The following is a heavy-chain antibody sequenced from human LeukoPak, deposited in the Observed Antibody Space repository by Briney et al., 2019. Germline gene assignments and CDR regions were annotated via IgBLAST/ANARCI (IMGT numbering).Heavy chain of an antibody. CDR1: GFTFSSYG. D-gene: IGHD5-12*01. Sequence: GGSLRLSCAASGFTFSSYGMHWVRQAPGKGLEWVAVIWYDGSNKYYADSVKGRFTISRDNSKNTLYLQMNSLRAEDTAVYYCAGDSGYGYNWFDPWGQGTLVTVSS. V-gene: IGHV3-33*01. J-gene: IGHJ5*02. CDR2: IWYDGSNK. CDR3: AGDSGYGYNWFDP.